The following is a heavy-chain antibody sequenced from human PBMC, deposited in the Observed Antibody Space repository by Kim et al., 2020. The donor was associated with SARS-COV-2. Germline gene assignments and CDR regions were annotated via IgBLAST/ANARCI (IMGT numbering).Heavy chain of an antibody. D-gene: IGHD3-22*01. V-gene: IGHV4-39*01. J-gene: IGHJ4*02. CDR3: AGGADYYDSSGWDC. Sequence: NPSLQSRVTRSVDTAKNQVSLKLSSVTAADTAVYYCAGGADYYDSSGWDCWGQGTLVTVSS.